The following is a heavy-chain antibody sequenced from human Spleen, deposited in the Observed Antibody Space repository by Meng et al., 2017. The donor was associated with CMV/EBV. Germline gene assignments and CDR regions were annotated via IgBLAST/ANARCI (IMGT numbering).Heavy chain of an antibody. Sequence: SGPTLVKPTETLTLTCTVSGFSLSNARMGVSWIRQPPGKALEWLAHIFSNDEKSYSTSLKSRLTISKDTSKSQVVLTMTNMDPVDTATYYCARIVLGYCSSTSCYRAGYYYYYGMDVWGQGTTVTVSS. J-gene: IGHJ6*02. CDR3: ARIVLGYCSSTSCYRAGYYYYYGMDV. D-gene: IGHD2-2*01. CDR1: GFSLSNARMG. CDR2: IFSNDEK. V-gene: IGHV2-26*01.